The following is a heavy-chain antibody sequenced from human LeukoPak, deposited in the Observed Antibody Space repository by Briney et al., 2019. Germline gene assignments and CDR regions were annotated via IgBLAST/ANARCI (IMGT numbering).Heavy chain of an antibody. CDR1: GGSISSGDYY. CDR3: ARVFKRAPKGYDAFDI. CDR2: IYYSGST. V-gene: IGHV4-30-4*08. J-gene: IGHJ3*02. Sequence: PSETLSLTRTVSGGSISSGDYYWSWIRQPPGKGLEWIGYIYYSGSTYYNPSLKSRVTISVDTSKNQFSLKLSSVTAADSAVYYCARVFKRAPKGYDAFDIWGQGTMVTVSS. D-gene: IGHD1-14*01.